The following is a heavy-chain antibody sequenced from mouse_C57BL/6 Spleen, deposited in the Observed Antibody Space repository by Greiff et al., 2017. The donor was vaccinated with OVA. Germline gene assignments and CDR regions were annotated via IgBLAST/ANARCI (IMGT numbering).Heavy chain of an antibody. CDR3: AIYSNDVGFDY. CDR2: INPNNGGT. V-gene: IGHV1-26*01. D-gene: IGHD2-12*01. CDR1: GYTFTDYY. Sequence: EVQLQQSGPELVKPGASVKISCKASGYTFTDYYMNWVKQSHGKSLEWIGDINPNNGGTSSNQKFKGKATLTVDPSSSPAYLAHRSMSSEDSAVYYCAIYSNDVGFDYWGQGTTLTVSS. J-gene: IGHJ2*01.